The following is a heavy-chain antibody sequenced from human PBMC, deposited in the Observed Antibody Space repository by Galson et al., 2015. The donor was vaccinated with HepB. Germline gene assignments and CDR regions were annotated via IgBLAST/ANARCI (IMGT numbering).Heavy chain of an antibody. J-gene: IGHJ3*02. D-gene: IGHD3-22*01. CDR1: GGTFSSYA. CDR3: ARAALYDSIPDAFDI. CDR2: IIPILGIA. Sequence: SVKVSCKASGGTFSSYAISWVRQAPGQGLEWMGRIIPILGIANYAQKFQGRVTITADKSTSTAYMALSSLRSEDTAVYYCARAALYDSIPDAFDIWGQGTMVTVSS. V-gene: IGHV1-69*04.